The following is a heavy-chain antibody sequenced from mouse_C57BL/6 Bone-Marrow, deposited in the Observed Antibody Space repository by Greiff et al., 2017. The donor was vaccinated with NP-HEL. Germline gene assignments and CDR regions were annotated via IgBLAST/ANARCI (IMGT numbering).Heavy chain of an antibody. J-gene: IGHJ3*01. D-gene: IGHD1-1*01. Sequence: VQLQQSGPVLVKPGASVKMSCKASGYTFTDYYMNWVKQSHGKSLEWIGVINPYNGGTSYNQKFKGKATLTVDKSSSTAYMELNSLTSEDSAVYYCASQLRRVAYWGQGTLVTVSA. CDR1: GYTFTDYY. CDR2: INPYNGGT. CDR3: ASQLRRVAY. V-gene: IGHV1-19*01.